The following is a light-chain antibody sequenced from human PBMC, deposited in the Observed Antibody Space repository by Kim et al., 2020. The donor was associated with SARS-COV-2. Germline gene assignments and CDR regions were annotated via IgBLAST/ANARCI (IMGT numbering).Light chain of an antibody. J-gene: IGLJ2*01. CDR3: NSRDNTANHLI. CDR1: SLRNYY. V-gene: IGLV3-19*01. CDR2: GKN. Sequence: ALGQTGRITCQGDSLRNYYATWYQQKPGQTPVLVFFGKNNRPSGIPDRFSGSSSGNTASLTITEAQAEDEADYYCNSRDNTANHLIFGGGTQLTVL.